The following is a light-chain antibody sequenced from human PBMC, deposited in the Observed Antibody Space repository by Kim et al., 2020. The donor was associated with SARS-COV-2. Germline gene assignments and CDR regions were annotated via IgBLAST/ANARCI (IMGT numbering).Light chain of an antibody. J-gene: IGLJ2*01. CDR3: ATWDDSLNSPV. V-gene: IGLV1-44*01. Sequence: GQRVTISCSGGSSNIGSNPGNWYLQRPGAAPKLLIYADYQRPSGVPDRFSGSRSGTSASLAIRALQSDDEATYPCATWDDSLNSPVFGGGTQLTVL. CDR2: ADY. CDR1: SSNIGSNP.